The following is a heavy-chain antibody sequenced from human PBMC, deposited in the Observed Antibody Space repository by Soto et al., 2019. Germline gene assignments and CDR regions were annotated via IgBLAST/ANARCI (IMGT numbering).Heavy chain of an antibody. V-gene: IGHV3-33*01. Sequence: GGSLRLSCAASGFTFSSYGMHWVRQAPGKGLEGVAGIWYDGSNKYYAGSVKGRFTISRYNSKNTLYLQMSSLRAEDKAEYYFTRNIAPAPGTRVQASSLSPPSHLFGPWGQGTMVTVDS. CDR1: GFTFSSYG. CDR2: IWYDGSNK. D-gene: IGHD2-15*01. CDR3: TRNIAPAPGTRVQASSLSPPSHLFGP. J-gene: IGHJ5*02.